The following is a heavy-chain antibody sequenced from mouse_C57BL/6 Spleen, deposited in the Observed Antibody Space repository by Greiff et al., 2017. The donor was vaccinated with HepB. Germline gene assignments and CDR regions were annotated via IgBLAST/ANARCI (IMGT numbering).Heavy chain of an antibody. CDR3: ARSGYYGSRYFDY. D-gene: IGHD1-1*01. V-gene: IGHV1-82*01. Sequence: QVQLKESGPELVKPGASVKISCKASGYAFSSSWMNWVKQRPGKGLEWIGRIYPGDGDTNYNGKFKGKATLTADKSSSTAYMQLSSLTSEDSAVYCCARSGYYGSRYFDYWGQGTTLTVSS. J-gene: IGHJ2*01. CDR2: IYPGDGDT. CDR1: GYAFSSSW.